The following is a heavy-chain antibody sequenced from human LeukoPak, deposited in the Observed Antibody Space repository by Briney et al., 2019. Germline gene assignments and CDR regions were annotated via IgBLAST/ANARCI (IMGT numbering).Heavy chain of an antibody. D-gene: IGHD2-21*02. CDR1: GYSLTSYW. V-gene: IGHV5-51*01. Sequence: GESLKISCKGSGYSLTSYWIGWVRQMPGKGLEWMGIIYPGDSDTRYSPSFQGQVTISADKSISTAYLQWSSLKASDTATYYCARHVFSGGDCYPDWGQGTLVTVSS. CDR3: ARHVFSGGDCYPD. CDR2: IYPGDSDT. J-gene: IGHJ4*02.